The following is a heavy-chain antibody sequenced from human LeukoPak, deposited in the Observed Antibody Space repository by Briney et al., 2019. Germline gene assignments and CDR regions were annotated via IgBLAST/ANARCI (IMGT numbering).Heavy chain of an antibody. V-gene: IGHV4-30-2*01. CDR2: IYHSGST. Sequence: SQTLSLTCAVSGGSISSGGYSWSWIRQPPGKGLEWIGYIYHSGSTYYNLSLKGRVTISVDRSKNQFSLKLSSVTAADTAVYYCARTNYDFWSGYPNYFDYWGQGTLVTVSS. J-gene: IGHJ4*02. D-gene: IGHD3-3*01. CDR3: ARTNYDFWSGYPNYFDY. CDR1: GGSISSGGYS.